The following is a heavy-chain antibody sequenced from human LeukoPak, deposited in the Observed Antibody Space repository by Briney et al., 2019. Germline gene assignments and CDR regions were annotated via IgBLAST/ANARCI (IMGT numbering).Heavy chain of an antibody. V-gene: IGHV4-34*01. D-gene: IGHD5-18*01. J-gene: IGHJ6*02. CDR2: INHSGST. Sequence: SETLSLTCAVYGGSLSGYYWSWIRQPPGKGLEWIGEINHSGSTNYNPSLKSRVTTSVDTSKNQFSLKLSSVTAADTAVYYCARNRGYSYGYAYYYYGMDVWGQGTTVTVSS. CDR3: ARNRGYSYGYAYYYYGMDV. CDR1: GGSLSGYY.